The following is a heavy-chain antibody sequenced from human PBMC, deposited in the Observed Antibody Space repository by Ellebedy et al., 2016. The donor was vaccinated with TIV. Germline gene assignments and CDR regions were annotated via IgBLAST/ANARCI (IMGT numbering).Heavy chain of an antibody. J-gene: IGHJ4*02. CDR1: GFTFDDYG. V-gene: IGHV3-20*01. CDR2: INWNGGST. D-gene: IGHD6-19*01. CDR3: ARDTSGWYGL. Sequence: GESLKISCAASGFTFDDYGMSWVRQAPGKGLEWVSGINWNGGSTGYADSVKGRFTISRDNAKNSLYLQMNSLRAEDTALYHCARDTSGWYGLWGQGTLVTVSS.